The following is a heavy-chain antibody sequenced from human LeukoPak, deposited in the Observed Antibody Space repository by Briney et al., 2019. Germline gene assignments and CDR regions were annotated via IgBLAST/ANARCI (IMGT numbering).Heavy chain of an antibody. J-gene: IGHJ4*02. D-gene: IGHD2/OR15-2a*01. V-gene: IGHV4-59*08. CDR2: ISDIGSI. CDR3: AGHHPRNTVDF. CDR1: GGSISGYY. Sequence: SETLSLTCTVSGGSISGYYWSWIRQPPGKGLGWIAYISDIGSINYNPSLKSRVTISLDTSKNQFSLKLSSVTAADTAVYYCAGHHPRNTVDFWGQGTLVTVSS.